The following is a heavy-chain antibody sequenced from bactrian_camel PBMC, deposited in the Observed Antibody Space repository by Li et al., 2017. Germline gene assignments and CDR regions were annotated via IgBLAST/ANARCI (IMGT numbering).Heavy chain of an antibody. Sequence: VQLVESGGGSVQAGESLRLSCAASKSPSTHNCMSWFRQAPGKEREGVAAISDGGDYTDYTDSVKGRFTISKDNAKNTLYLQLNSLKTEDTAMYYCATAAGGSGNIWSAFAYWGQGTQVTVS. D-gene: IGHD6*01. CDR1: KSPSTHNC. CDR3: ATAAGGSGNIWSAFAY. V-gene: IGHV3S1*01. J-gene: IGHJ6*01. CDR2: ISDGGDYT.